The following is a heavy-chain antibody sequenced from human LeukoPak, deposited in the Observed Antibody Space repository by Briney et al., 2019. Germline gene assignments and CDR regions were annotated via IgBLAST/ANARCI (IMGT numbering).Heavy chain of an antibody. V-gene: IGHV4-34*01. Sequence: PSETLSLTCAVYGGSLSNYYWTWVRQPPGKGLEWIGEVNHNVGANYSPSLKSRVTISLDTSKNQFSLKLSSVTAADTAVYYCARLTWELPPGGLYYNYYIDVWDKGATVTVSS. J-gene: IGHJ6*03. D-gene: IGHD1-26*01. CDR3: ARLTWELPPGGLYYNYYIDV. CDR1: GGSLSNYY. CDR2: VNHNVGA.